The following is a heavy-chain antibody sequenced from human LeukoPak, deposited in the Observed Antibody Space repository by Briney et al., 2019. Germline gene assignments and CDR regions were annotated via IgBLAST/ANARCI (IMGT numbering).Heavy chain of an antibody. CDR2: IYHGGST. D-gene: IGHD3-3*01. CDR3: ARVLQNYYHLDV. V-gene: IGHV4-30-2*01. CDR1: GGSISSGGYS. J-gene: IGHJ6*03. Sequence: SQTLSLTCAVSGGSISSGGYSWSWIRQPPGKGLEWIGYIYHGGSTYYNPSLESRVTMTLDTSKNQFSLKLNSVTAADTAVYYCARVLQNYYHLDVWGKGTTVTVSS.